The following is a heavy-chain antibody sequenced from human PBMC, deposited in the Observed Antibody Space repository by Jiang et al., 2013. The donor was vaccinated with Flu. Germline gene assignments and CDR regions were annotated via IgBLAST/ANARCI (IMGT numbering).Heavy chain of an antibody. V-gene: IGHV4-31*03. CDR1: GGSISSGGYH. J-gene: IGHJ4*02. D-gene: IGHD3-3*01. CDR3: ASSHDLLAEKSPGY. Sequence: GPGLVKPSQTLSLTCTVSGGSISSGGYHWSWIRQHPGKGLEWIGYIYYSGSTYYNPSLKSRVTISVDTSKNQFSLKLSSVTAADTAVYYCASSHDLLAEKSPGYWGQGTLVTVSS. CDR2: IYYSGST.